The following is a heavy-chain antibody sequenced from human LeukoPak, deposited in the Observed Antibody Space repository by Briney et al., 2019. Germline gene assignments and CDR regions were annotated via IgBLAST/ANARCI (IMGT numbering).Heavy chain of an antibody. CDR1: GVTFSSHW. CDR3: AKSRPSGDIAARPGVLDY. Sequence: GSLRLSWAAPGVTFSSHWVHWVSQAPGEGAGGGSYINKDGSSTVYADSVKGRFTTSRDNAKNTLYLQMNSLRAEDTAVYYCAKSRPSGDIAARPGVLDYWGQGTLVTVSS. D-gene: IGHD6-6*01. J-gene: IGHJ4*02. V-gene: IGHV3-74*01. CDR2: INKDGSST.